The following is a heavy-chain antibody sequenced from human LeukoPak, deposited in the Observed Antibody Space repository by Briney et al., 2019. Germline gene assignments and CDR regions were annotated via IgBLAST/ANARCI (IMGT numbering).Heavy chain of an antibody. V-gene: IGHV3-7*01. CDR3: ADLGTSD. D-gene: IGHD1-7*01. CDR2: INSDGSAK. Sequence: PGGSLRLSCAVSGFRFSSQWMTWVRQAPGTGLEWVATINSDGSAKYHVDSVKGRFTIYRDNAKNLVYLQMSILRAEDTAVYYCADLGTSDCGQGTLVTVSS. CDR1: GFRFSSQW. J-gene: IGHJ4*02.